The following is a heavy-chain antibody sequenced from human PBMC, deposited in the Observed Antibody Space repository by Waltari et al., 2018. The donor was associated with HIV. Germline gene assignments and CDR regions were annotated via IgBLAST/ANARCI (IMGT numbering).Heavy chain of an antibody. V-gene: IGHV3-33*01. CDR2: FWSDGAEI. D-gene: IGHD6-6*01. Sequence: QVQLVESGGGVVQPGTSLTLSCAGSGFTFSNFAIHWVRQSTGKGLEWLAVFWSDGAEISYADSGKGRFTVSKDSSQKTLYLHLTSLRAEDTALYYCARGYSSSRWIPLYHWGRGTLVTVSS. J-gene: IGHJ4*02. CDR1: GFTFSNFA. CDR3: ARGYSSSRWIPLYH.